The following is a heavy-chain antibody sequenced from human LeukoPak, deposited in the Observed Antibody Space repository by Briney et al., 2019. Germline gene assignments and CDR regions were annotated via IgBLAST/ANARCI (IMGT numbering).Heavy chain of an antibody. Sequence: SETLSLTCAVYGGSFSGYYWSWIRQPPGKGLEWIGSIYYSGSTYYNPSLKSRVTISVDTSKNQFSLKLSSVTAADTAVYYCARTPITILNWFDPWGQGTLVTVSS. J-gene: IGHJ5*02. CDR2: IYYSGST. V-gene: IGHV4-34*01. CDR1: GGSFSGYY. CDR3: ARTPITILNWFDP. D-gene: IGHD3-9*01.